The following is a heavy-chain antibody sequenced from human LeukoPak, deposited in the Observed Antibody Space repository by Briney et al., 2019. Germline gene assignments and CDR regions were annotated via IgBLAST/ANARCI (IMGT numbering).Heavy chain of an antibody. D-gene: IGHD2-15*01. CDR2: ISAYNGNT. CDR1: GYTFTSYG. Sequence: ASVKVSCKASGYTFTSYGISWVRQAPGQGLEWMGWISAYNGNTNYAQKLQGRVTMTTDTSTSTAYMELRSLRSDDTAVYYCARDLNDIVVVVAATFWFDPWGQGTLVTVSS. CDR3: ARDLNDIVVVVAATFWFDP. J-gene: IGHJ5*02. V-gene: IGHV1-18*01.